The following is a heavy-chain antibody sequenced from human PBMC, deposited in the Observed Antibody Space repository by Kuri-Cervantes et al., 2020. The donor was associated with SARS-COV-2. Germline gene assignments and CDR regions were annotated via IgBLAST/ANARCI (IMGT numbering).Heavy chain of an antibody. J-gene: IGHJ4*02. Sequence: GESLKISCTASGFTFGDYAMSWVRQAPGKGLEWVGFIRSKAYGGTTEYAASVKGRFTISRDDSKNSLYLQMNSLKTEDTAVYYCTTLIDYWGQGALVTVSS. CDR1: GFTFGDYA. CDR2: IRSKAYGGTT. V-gene: IGHV3-49*04. CDR3: TTLIDY.